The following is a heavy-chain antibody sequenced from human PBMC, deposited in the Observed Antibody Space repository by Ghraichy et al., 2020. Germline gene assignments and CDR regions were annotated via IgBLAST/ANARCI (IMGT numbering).Heavy chain of an antibody. V-gene: IGHV5-51*01. CDR2: IYPGDSDT. CDR1: GYSFTSYW. D-gene: IGHD3-22*01. Sequence: ESLNISCKGSGYSFTSYWIGWVRQMPGKGLEWMGIIYPGDSDTRYSPSFQGQVTISADKSISTAYLQWSSLKASDTAMYYCARLGGDYYDSSAGFDYWGQGTLVTVSS. CDR3: ARLGGDYYDSSAGFDY. J-gene: IGHJ4*02.